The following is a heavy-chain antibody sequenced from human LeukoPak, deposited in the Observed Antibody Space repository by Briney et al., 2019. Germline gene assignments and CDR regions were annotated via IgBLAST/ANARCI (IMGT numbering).Heavy chain of an antibody. V-gene: IGHV3-23*01. CDR1: GITFSGYG. CDR2: ISSTGGTT. J-gene: IGHJ3*02. CDR3: ARGLAARAFDI. Sequence: GGSLRLSCAASGITFSGYGMSWVRQAPGKGLEWVSSISSTGGTTYYADSVKGRFTISRDNSKNTLYLQMNSLRAEDTAVYYCARGLAARAFDIWGQGTVVTVSS. D-gene: IGHD6-25*01.